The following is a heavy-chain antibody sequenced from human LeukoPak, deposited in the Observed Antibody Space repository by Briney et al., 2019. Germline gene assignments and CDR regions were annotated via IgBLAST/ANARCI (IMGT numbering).Heavy chain of an antibody. Sequence: GGSLRLSCSASGFTFSAYFMHWVRQAPGKGLEYVSSISSNEYDTYYADSVKGRFTISRDNSKNTLYLQMNSLRAEDTAVYYCARETGSAVGSTDFDYWGQGTLVTVSS. V-gene: IGHV3-64*04. D-gene: IGHD4-17*01. CDR3: ARETGSAVGSTDFDY. CDR1: GFTFSAYF. CDR2: ISSNEYDT. J-gene: IGHJ4*02.